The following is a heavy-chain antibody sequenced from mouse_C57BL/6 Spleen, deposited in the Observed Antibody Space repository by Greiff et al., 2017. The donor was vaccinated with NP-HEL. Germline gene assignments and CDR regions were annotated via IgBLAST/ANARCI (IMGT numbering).Heavy chain of an antibody. V-gene: IGHV1-26*01. CDR1: GYTFTDYY. CDR3: ARRLDSSGYPAWFAY. Sequence: EVQLQQSGPELVKPGASVKISCKASGYTFTDYYMNWVKQSHGKSLEWIGDINPNNGGTSYNQKFKGKATLTVDKSSSTAYMELRSLTSEDSAVYYCARRLDSSGYPAWFAYWGQGTLVTVSA. CDR2: INPNNGGT. J-gene: IGHJ3*01. D-gene: IGHD3-2*02.